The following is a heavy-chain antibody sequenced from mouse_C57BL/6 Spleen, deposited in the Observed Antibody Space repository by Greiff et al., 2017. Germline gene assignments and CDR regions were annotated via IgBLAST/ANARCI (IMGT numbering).Heavy chain of an antibody. CDR1: GFTFSDYG. V-gene: IGHV5-17*01. D-gene: IGHD4-1*01. Sequence: DVHLVESGGGLVKPGGSLKLSCAASGFTFSDYGMHWVRQAPEKGLEWVAYISSGSSTIYYADTVKGRFTISRDNAKNTLFLQMTSLRSEDTAMYYCARHLGVFDYWGQGTTLTVSS. CDR2: ISSGSSTI. CDR3: ARHLGVFDY. J-gene: IGHJ2*01.